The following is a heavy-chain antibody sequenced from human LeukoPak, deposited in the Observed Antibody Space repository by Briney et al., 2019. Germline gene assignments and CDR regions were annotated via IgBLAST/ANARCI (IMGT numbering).Heavy chain of an antibody. CDR3: ARGRNWETFYHYCMDV. CDR1: GGSFSGYY. Sequence: SETLSLTCGVSGGSFSGYYWTWLRQLPGKGLEWLGEINHSGNTIYNPSLKSRVTISIDTSKNQISLNMRSVTAADTAVYYCARGRNWETFYHYCMDVWGNGTTVTVSS. D-gene: IGHD1-14*01. J-gene: IGHJ6*03. CDR2: INHSGNT. V-gene: IGHV4-34*01.